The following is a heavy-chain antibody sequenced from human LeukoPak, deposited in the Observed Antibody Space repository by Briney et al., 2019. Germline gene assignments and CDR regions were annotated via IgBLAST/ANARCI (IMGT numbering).Heavy chain of an antibody. CDR1: GGSISSSSYY. V-gene: IGHV4-39*07. CDR3: ARVGGDGYNFFDY. Sequence: SEALSLTCTVSGGSISSSSYYWGWIRQPPGKGLEWIGSIYYSGSTNYNPSLKSRVTISVDTSKNQFSLKLSSVTAADTAVYYCARVGGDGYNFFDYWGQGTLVTVSS. CDR2: IYYSGST. J-gene: IGHJ4*02. D-gene: IGHD5-24*01.